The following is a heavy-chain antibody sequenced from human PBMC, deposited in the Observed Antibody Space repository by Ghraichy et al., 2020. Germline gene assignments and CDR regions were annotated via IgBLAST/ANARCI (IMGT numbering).Heavy chain of an antibody. J-gene: IGHJ4*02. CDR2: IKRKSDGEIR. V-gene: IGHV3-15*01. Sequence: GSPRLSCAASGFPFSNADISWVRQAPGKGPGWVGRIKRKSDGEIRDNAALVEGRFTISRDDSQNTLYLQMNSLKTEDTAMYYCSTGGIAWNYVGYWFQGTLGTVTS. CDR1: GFPFSNAD. D-gene: IGHD6-13*01. CDR3: STGGIAWNYVGY.